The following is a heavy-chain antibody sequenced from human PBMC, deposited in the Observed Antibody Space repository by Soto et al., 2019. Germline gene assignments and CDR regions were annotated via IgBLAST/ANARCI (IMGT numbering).Heavy chain of an antibody. Sequence: EVQLVESGGGLVQPGGSQRLSCAASGFTFSNYWMHWVRQAPGKGLVWVSRINRDGSSTSYADSVKGRFTISRDNTKNTLYLQMNSLRDEDTSVYYCARIGQIAGLGYWGQGALVTVSS. CDR1: GFTFSNYW. J-gene: IGHJ4*02. V-gene: IGHV3-74*01. CDR2: INRDGSST. CDR3: ARIGQIAGLGY. D-gene: IGHD3-10*01.